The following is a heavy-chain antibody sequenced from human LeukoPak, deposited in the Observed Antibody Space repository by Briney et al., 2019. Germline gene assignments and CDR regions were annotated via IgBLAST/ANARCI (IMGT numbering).Heavy chain of an antibody. CDR2: INPNGGGT. CDR1: GYTFTSYY. J-gene: IGHJ4*02. V-gene: IGHV1-46*01. D-gene: IGHD3-22*01. CDR3: ARDLLGYYDSSGYYGAFDI. Sequence: ASVKVSCKASGYTFTSYYMHWVRQAPGQGPEWMGIINPNGGGTSYAQKFQGRVTMTRDTSTSTVYMELSSLRSEDTAVYYCARDLLGYYDSSGYYGAFDIWGQGTLVTVSS.